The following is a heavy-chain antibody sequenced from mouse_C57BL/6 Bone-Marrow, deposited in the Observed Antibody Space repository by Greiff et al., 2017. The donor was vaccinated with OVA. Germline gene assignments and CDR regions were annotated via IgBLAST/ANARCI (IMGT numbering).Heavy chain of an antibody. V-gene: IGHV5-17*01. CDR1: GFTFSDYG. Sequence: EVKLQESGGGLVKPGGSLKLSCAASGFTFSDYGMHWVRQAPEKGLEWVAYISSGSSTIYYADTVKGRFTISRDNAKNTLFLQMTSLRSEDTAMYYCARPTGTCFDYWGQGTTLTVSS. J-gene: IGHJ2*01. CDR3: ARPTGTCFDY. CDR2: ISSGSSTI. D-gene: IGHD4-1*02.